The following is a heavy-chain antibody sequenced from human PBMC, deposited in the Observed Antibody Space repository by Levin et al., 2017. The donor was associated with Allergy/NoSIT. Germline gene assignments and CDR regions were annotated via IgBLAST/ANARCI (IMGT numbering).Heavy chain of an antibody. CDR3: AKDGGSQGDYWQY. CDR2: INLNSDSI. D-gene: IGHD4-17*01. J-gene: IGHJ4*02. V-gene: IGHV3-9*01. CDR1: GFTFDDYA. Sequence: GGSLRLSCAASGFTFDDYAMHWVRQAPGKGLEWVSSINLNSDSIGYADSVTGRFTISRDNAKNSLYLQMNSLRPEDTALYYCAKDGGSQGDYWQYWGKGTLVTVSS.